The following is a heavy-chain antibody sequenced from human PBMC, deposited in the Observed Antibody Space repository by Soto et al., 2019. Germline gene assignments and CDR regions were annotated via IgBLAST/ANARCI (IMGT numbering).Heavy chain of an antibody. V-gene: IGHV4-4*02. D-gene: IGHD2-21*02. CDR3: ARGGDWQFDY. CDR2: IHHSGRT. J-gene: IGHJ4*02. CDR1: GDSISSDKW. Sequence: QVQLQESGPGLVKPSGTLSLTYAVSGDSISSDKWWSCVRQPPVKGLEWIGEIHHSGRTNYNPSLKSRGTILVEQSKNQVSLELTSMTAADTAVYYCARGGDWQFDYWGQGTLVTFSS.